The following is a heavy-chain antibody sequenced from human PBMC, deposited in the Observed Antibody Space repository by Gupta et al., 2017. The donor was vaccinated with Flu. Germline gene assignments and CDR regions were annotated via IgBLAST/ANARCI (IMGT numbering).Heavy chain of an antibody. V-gene: IGHV4-39*01. CDR2: LYNSGST. CDR3: ARPGVKDYWSSYQPPYYYYYMDV. J-gene: IGHJ6*03. D-gene: IGHD3-3*01. Sequence: RQSPGKGLEWIGTLYNSGSTYYNPSLRSRVTISKDTSKNQFSLRLTSVTAADTAVYYCARPGVKDYWSSYQPPYYYYYMDVWGKGTTVTVSS.